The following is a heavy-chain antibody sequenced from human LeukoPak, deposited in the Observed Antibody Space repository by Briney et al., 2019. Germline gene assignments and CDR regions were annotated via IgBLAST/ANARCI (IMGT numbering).Heavy chain of an antibody. D-gene: IGHD3-3*01. CDR3: ARVRRGYYDFWSGYHNWFDP. CDR2: MNPNSGNT. CDR1: GYTFTSYD. J-gene: IGHJ5*02. V-gene: IGHV1-8*03. Sequence: ASVKVSCKASGYTFTSYDINRVRQATGQGLEWMGWMNPNSGNTGYAQKFQGRVTITRNTSISTAYMELSSLRSEDTAVYYCARVRRGYYDFWSGYHNWFDPWGQGTLVTVSS.